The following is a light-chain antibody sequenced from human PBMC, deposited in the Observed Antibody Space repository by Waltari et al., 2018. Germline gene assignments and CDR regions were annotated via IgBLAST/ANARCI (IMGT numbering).Light chain of an antibody. V-gene: IGKV2-40*01. CDR1: QSLLHTDGFTY. J-gene: IGKJ4*01. CDR3: MQHKALPLT. Sequence: DVVMTQTPLFLPVTPGEPASISCRSSQSLLHTDGFTYLDWYLQKPGQSPQLLIYGGSNRASGVPDRFSGSGSGTDFTLKITRVEAEDVGVYYCMQHKALPLTSGGGTKVEIK. CDR2: GGS.